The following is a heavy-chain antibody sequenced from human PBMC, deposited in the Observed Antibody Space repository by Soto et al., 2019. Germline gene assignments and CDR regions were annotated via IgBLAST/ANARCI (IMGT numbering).Heavy chain of an antibody. CDR3: AKVLHSGYDFEYFDY. CDR1: GFTFSSYG. D-gene: IGHD5-12*01. J-gene: IGHJ4*02. CDR2: ISYDGSNK. Sequence: PGGSLRLSCAASGFTFSSYGMHWVRQAPGKGLEWVAVISYDGSNKYYADSVKGRFTISRDNSKNTLYLQMNSLRAEDTAVYYCAKVLHSGYDFEYFDYWGQGTLVTVSS. V-gene: IGHV3-30*18.